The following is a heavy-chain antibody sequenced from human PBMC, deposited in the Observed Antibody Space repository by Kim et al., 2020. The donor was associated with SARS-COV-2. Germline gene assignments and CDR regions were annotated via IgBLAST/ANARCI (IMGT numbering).Heavy chain of an antibody. V-gene: IGHV4-59*01. CDR2: IYYSGST. CDR3: ARGPYSSGWYGGLGGVMDYYYYYGMDV. J-gene: IGHJ6*02. D-gene: IGHD6-19*01. CDR1: GGSISSYY. Sequence: SETLSLTCTGSGGSISSYYWSWIRQPPGKGLEWIGYIYYSGSTNYNPSLKSRVTISVDTSKNQFSLKLSSVTAADTAVYYCARGPYSSGWYGGLGGVMDYYYYYGMDVWGQGTTVTVSS.